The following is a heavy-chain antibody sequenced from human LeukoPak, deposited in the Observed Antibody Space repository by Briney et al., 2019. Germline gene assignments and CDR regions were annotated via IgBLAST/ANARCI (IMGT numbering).Heavy chain of an antibody. Sequence: PSETLSLTCAVYGGSFSGYYWSWIRQPPGKGLEWIGEINHSGSTNYNPSLKSRVTISVDTSKNQFSLKLSSVTAADTAVYYCAGGIVVVPAAIFRYFDYWGQGTLVTVSS. D-gene: IGHD2-2*02. J-gene: IGHJ4*02. V-gene: IGHV4-34*01. CDR1: GGSFSGYY. CDR3: AGGIVVVPAAIFRYFDY. CDR2: INHSGST.